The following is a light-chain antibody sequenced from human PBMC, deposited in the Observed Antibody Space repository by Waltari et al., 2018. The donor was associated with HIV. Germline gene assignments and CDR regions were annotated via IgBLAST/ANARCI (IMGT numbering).Light chain of an antibody. CDR3: AAWDDSLNGKV. CDR1: SSNIGSNT. CDR2: SNN. J-gene: IGLJ3*02. V-gene: IGLV1-44*01. Sequence: QSVLTQPPSASGTPVQRVTISCSGSSSNIGSNTVNWYQQLPGPAPKLLIYSNNQRPSGVPDRFSGSKSGTSASLAISGLQAEDEADYYCAAWDDSLNGKVFGGGTKLTVL.